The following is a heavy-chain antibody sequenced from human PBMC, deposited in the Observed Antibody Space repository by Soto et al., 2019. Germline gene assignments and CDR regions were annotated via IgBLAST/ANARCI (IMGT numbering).Heavy chain of an antibody. Sequence: GASLRLSCAASGFTFSSYRMNWFREARVKGLEWVSSISSSRSYIYYADSVKGRFTISRDNAKNSLYLLMNSLKAEDTAVYYCARAYSSSSNWHFDLWGRATLVTVSS. D-gene: IGHD6-6*01. CDR2: ISSSRSYI. CDR3: ARAYSSSSNWHFDL. V-gene: IGHV3-21*01. CDR1: GFTFSSYR. J-gene: IGHJ2*01.